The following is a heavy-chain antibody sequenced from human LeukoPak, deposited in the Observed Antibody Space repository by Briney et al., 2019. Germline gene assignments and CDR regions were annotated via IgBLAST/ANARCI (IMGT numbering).Heavy chain of an antibody. CDR1: GFTVSSNY. D-gene: IGHD6-19*01. CDR2: IYSGGST. V-gene: IGHV3-53*05. J-gene: IGHJ4*02. Sequence: GGSLRLSCAASGFTVSSNYMSWVRQAPGKGLEWVSVIYSGGSTYYADSVKGRFTISRDNSKNTLYLQMNSLRAEDTAVYYCARGARGSGWRGFDYWGQGTLVTVSS. CDR3: ARGARGSGWRGFDY.